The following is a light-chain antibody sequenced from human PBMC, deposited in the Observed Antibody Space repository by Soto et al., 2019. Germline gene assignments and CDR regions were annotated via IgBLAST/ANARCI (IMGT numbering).Light chain of an antibody. Sequence: QSVLTQPASVSGSPGQSITISCTGTSSDVGGYNYVSWYQHHPGKAPKLMIYEVSNRPSGVSNRFSGSKSGNTASLTISGLQAEDEADYYCSSYTSSGTPVVFGGGTKLTVL. CDR3: SSYTSSGTPVV. J-gene: IGLJ3*02. CDR1: SSDVGGYNY. V-gene: IGLV2-14*01. CDR2: EVS.